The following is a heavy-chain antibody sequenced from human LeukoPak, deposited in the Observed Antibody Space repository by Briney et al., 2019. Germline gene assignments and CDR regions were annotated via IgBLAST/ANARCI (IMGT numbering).Heavy chain of an antibody. Sequence: ASVKVSCKASGYTFTSYGISWVRQAPGQGLEWMGWINAYNGNTNYARKFQGRGTLTTDTSTSTAYMELRSLSSDDTAVFYCARGLGSVVATVSDWGQGTLVTVSS. CDR3: ARGLGSVVATVSD. CDR1: GYTFTSYG. J-gene: IGHJ4*02. D-gene: IGHD5/OR15-5a*01. V-gene: IGHV1-18*01. CDR2: INAYNGNT.